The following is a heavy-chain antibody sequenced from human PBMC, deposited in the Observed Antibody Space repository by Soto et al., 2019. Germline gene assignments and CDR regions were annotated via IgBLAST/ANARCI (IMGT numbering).Heavy chain of an antibody. D-gene: IGHD3-22*01. CDR3: ARVDSSGYWGMYYFDT. Sequence: GASVKVSCKASGYTFTSYAMHWVRQAPGQRLEWMGWINAGNGNTKYSQKFQGRVSMTRDKSTSTLYMELSSLSSEDPALYYCARVDSSGYWGMYYFDTGGRGPRVTVPS. V-gene: IGHV1-3*01. CDR1: GYTFTSYA. J-gene: IGHJ4*02. CDR2: INAGNGNT.